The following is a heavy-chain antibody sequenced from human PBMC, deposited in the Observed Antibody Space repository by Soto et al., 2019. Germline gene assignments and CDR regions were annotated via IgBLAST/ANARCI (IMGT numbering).Heavy chain of an antibody. Sequence: ASVKVSCKASGGTFSSYTISWVRQAPGQGLEWMGRIIPILGIANYAQKFQGRVTITADKSTSTAYMELSSLRSEDTAVYYCALGYCSGGSCYSAEYFQHWGQGTLVTVSS. CDR2: IIPILGIA. CDR1: GGTFSSYT. J-gene: IGHJ1*01. CDR3: ALGYCSGGSCYSAEYFQH. D-gene: IGHD2-15*01. V-gene: IGHV1-69*02.